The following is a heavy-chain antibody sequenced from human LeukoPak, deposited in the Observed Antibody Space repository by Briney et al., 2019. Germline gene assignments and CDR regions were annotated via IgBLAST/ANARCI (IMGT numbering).Heavy chain of an antibody. CDR2: INSDDSRT. Sequence: GGSLRLSCAASGFTFSAFWMHWVRQAPGKGLVWVSRINSDDSRTTYADSVKGRFTISRDNAKNTLYLQMNSLRAEDTAVYYCAKDLYDSSGSRYDYWGQGTLVTVSS. V-gene: IGHV3-74*01. D-gene: IGHD3-22*01. CDR3: AKDLYDSSGSRYDY. CDR1: GFTFSAFW. J-gene: IGHJ4*02.